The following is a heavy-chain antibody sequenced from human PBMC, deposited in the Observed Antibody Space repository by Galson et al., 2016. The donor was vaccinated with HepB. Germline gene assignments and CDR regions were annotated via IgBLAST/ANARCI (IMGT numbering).Heavy chain of an antibody. V-gene: IGHV4-59*01. CDR3: AKGGGRDSGYAGGAFDI. Sequence: ETLSLTCFVSGGSISDYHWSWIRQPPGKGLEWIGYFYNTGSTNYNPSLKSRVTLSVDTSKYHFSLKLSSVTTADTAVYYCAKGGGRDSGYAGGAFDIWGRGTLGTVSS. CDR2: FYNTGST. J-gene: IGHJ3*02. D-gene: IGHD5-12*01. CDR1: GGSISDYH.